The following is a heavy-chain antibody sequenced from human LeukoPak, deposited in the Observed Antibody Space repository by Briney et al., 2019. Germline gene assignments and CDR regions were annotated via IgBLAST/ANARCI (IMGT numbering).Heavy chain of an antibody. Sequence: ASVTLSCTASGYTFTGYYMHWVRQAPGQGLEWMGWINANSGDAHYAQILQGRVTMTRDTAISTAYMELSSLISDDTAVYYCARGRVTGSGFSESPPFSSGGQGTMVTVSA. J-gene: IGHJ3*01. CDR1: GYTFTGYY. CDR3: ARGRVTGSGFSESPPFSS. CDR2: INANSGDA. D-gene: IGHD5-12*01. V-gene: IGHV1-2*02.